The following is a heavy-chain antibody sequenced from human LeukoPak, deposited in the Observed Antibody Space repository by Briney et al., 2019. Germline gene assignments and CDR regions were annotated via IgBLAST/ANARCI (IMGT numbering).Heavy chain of an antibody. V-gene: IGHV1-2*02. Sequence: ASVKVSCKASGYTFTDYYMHWVRQAPGQGLEWMGWVNPNSGDTNYVHKFQGRVTMTSDTSISTAYMDLSRVRSDDTAVYYCALLFSSTWHRFDSWGQGTLVTVSS. CDR3: ALLFSSTWHRFDS. J-gene: IGHJ4*02. CDR1: GYTFTDYY. CDR2: VNPNSGDT. D-gene: IGHD6-13*01.